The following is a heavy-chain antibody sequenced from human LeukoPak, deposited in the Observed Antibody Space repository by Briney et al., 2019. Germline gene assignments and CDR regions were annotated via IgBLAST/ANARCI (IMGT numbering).Heavy chain of an antibody. Sequence: PGGSLRLSCAASGFTFSSYWMHWVRQAPGKGLVWVSRINSDGSTTSYMDSVKGRFTISRDSAKNTVYLQMNSLRADDTAVYYCSRTLFGMVNYWGQGTLVIVSS. D-gene: IGHD3-3*01. CDR2: INSDGSTT. CDR3: SRTLFGMVNY. CDR1: GFTFSSYW. J-gene: IGHJ4*02. V-gene: IGHV3-74*01.